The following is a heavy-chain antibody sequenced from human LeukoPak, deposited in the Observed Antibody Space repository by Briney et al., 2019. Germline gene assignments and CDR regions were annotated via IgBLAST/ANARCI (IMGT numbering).Heavy chain of an antibody. CDR2: FNPNSGGT. J-gene: IGHJ4*02. Sequence: AASVKVSCKASGYTLTDFYVHWVRLAPGQGLEWMGWFNPNSGGTNYAQKFQGRVTMTGDTSSNTAYMELSRVTSDDTAVYYCARGYAYFDYWGQGSLVTVSS. D-gene: IGHD2-2*01. CDR1: GYTLTDFY. V-gene: IGHV1-2*02. CDR3: ARGYAYFDY.